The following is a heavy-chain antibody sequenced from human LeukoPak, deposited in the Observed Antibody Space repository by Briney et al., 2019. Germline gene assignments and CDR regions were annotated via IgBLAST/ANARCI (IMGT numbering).Heavy chain of an antibody. J-gene: IGHJ4*02. Sequence: SVKVCCKASGGTFSSYVISWVRQAPGQGLEWMGGIIPIFGRANYAQKFQGRVTITADECTSTAYMELGSLRSEDTDVYYCARGVGYKSTGDYWGQGTLVTVSS. CDR1: GGTFSSYV. CDR2: IIPIFGRA. CDR3: ARGVGYKSTGDY. D-gene: IGHD5-24*01. V-gene: IGHV1-69*13.